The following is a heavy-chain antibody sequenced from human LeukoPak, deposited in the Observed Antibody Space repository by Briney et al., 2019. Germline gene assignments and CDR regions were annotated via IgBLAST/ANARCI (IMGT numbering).Heavy chain of an antibody. D-gene: IGHD5-24*01. CDR2: INHSGST. V-gene: IGHV4-34*01. CDR3: ASNGPGRDGYNYGDY. CDR1: GASFSGYY. J-gene: IGHJ4*02. Sequence: PSETLSLTCAVYGASFSGYYWSWIRQPPGKGLEWVGEINHSGSTNYNPSLKSRVTISVDTSKNQFSLKLSSVTAADTAVYYCASNGPGRDGYNYGDYWGQGTLVTVSS.